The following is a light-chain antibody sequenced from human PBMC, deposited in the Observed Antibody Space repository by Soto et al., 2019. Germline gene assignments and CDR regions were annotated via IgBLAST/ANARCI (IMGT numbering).Light chain of an antibody. CDR1: QTISTY. CDR3: QQSRT. V-gene: IGKV1-39*01. J-gene: IGKJ2*01. Sequence: DIQMTQSPSSLSASVGDRVTITCRASQTISTYLNWYQQKPGKAPRLLIYDASSLLSGVPSRFSGSGSGTEFTLTISSLQPEDFAIYYCQQSRTFAQGTKVDIK. CDR2: DAS.